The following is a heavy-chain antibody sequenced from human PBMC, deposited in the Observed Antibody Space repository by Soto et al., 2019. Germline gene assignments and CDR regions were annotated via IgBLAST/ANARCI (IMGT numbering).Heavy chain of an antibody. J-gene: IGHJ4*02. V-gene: IGHV4-39*01. D-gene: IGHD3-16*01. CDR1: GGSISSSSYY. CDR2: IYYSGST. Sequence: QLQLQESGPGLVKPSETLSLTCTVSGGSISSSSYYWGWIRQPPGKGLEWIGSIYYSGSTYYNPSLKSRVTLSVDTSKNQFSLKLSSVTAADTAVYYCARRGWGSTFDYWGQGTLVTVSS. CDR3: ARRGWGSTFDY.